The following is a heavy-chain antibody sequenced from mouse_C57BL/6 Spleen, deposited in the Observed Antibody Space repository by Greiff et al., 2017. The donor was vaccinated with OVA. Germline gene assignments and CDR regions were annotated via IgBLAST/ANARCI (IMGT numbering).Heavy chain of an antibody. CDR2: ISSGGSYT. CDR3: ASDGYPYFDY. D-gene: IGHD2-3*01. CDR1: GFTFSSYG. J-gene: IGHJ2*01. Sequence: EVKLQESGGDLVKPGGSLKLSCAASGFTFSSYGMSWVRQTPDKRLEWVATISSGGSYTYYPDSVKGRFTISRDNAKNTLYLQMSSLKSEDTAMYYCASDGYPYFDYWGQGTTLTVSS. V-gene: IGHV5-6*01.